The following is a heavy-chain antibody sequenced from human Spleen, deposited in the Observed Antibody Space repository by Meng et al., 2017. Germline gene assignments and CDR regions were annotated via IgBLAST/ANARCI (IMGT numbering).Heavy chain of an antibody. CDR3: ARFRAVADAFDI. J-gene: IGHJ3*02. D-gene: IGHD6-19*01. CDR2: ISYGESNK. V-gene: IGHV3-30*07. CDR1: GFTFSSYA. Sequence: GGSLRLSCAASGFTFSSYAMHWVRQAPGKGLEWVAVISYGESNKYYADSVKGRFTISRDNSKNTLYLQMNSLRAEDTAVYYCARFRAVADAFDIWGQGTMVTVSS.